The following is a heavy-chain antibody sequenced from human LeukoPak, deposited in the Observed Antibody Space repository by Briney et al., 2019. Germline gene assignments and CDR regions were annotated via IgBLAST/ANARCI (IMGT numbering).Heavy chain of an antibody. V-gene: IGHV3-11*04. CDR1: GFTFSDYY. CDR2: IESSGSTI. J-gene: IGHJ3*02. Sequence: PGGSLRLSCEASGFTFSDYYMNWIRQTPGKGLEWISYIESSGSTIYYADSVKGRFTISRDNAKYSLYLQMNSLRAEDTAVYYCARGALGIAVPFDIWGQGTMVTVSS. CDR3: ARGALGIAVPFDI. D-gene: IGHD6-19*01.